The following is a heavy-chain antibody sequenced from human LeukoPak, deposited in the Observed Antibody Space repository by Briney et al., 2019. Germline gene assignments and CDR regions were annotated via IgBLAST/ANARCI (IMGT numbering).Heavy chain of an antibody. D-gene: IGHD3-3*01. CDR3: ARVVYDFWSGYYIDY. CDR1: GYTFTSYG. Sequence: ASVKVSCKASGYTFTSYGISWVRQAPGQGLEWMGWISAHNGNTNYAQKLQGRVTMTTDTSTSTAYMELRSLRSDDTAVYYCARVVYDFWSGYYIDYWGQGTLVTVSS. J-gene: IGHJ4*02. V-gene: IGHV1-18*01. CDR2: ISAHNGNT.